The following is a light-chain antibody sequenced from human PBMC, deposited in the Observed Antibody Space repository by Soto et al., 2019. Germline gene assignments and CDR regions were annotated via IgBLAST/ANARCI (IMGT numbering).Light chain of an antibody. CDR3: QQYDSVFT. CDR1: QTISSW. CDR2: AAS. V-gene: IGKV1-5*01. Sequence: DIQMTQSPSTLSGSVGDRVTITCRASQTISSWLAWYQQKPGKAPKLLIFAASSLQSGVPSRFSGSRSGPDFALTISSLQAEDIATYFCQQYDSVFTFGQGTRLEIK. J-gene: IGKJ5*01.